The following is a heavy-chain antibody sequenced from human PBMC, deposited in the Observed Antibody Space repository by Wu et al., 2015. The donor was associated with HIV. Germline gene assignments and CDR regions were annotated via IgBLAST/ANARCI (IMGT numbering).Heavy chain of an antibody. CDR2: IIPIFGTA. D-gene: IGHD2-15*01. V-gene: IGHV1-69*13. CDR3: ARDRDGYCSGGSCYYFDY. Sequence: QVQLVQSGAEVKKPGSSVKVSCKASGGTFCSYAISWVRQAPGQGLEWMGRIIPIFGTANYAQKFQGRVTITADESTSTAYMELSSLRSEDTAVYYCARDRDGYCSGGSCYYFDYWGQGTLVTVSS. J-gene: IGHJ4*02. CDR1: GGTFCSYA.